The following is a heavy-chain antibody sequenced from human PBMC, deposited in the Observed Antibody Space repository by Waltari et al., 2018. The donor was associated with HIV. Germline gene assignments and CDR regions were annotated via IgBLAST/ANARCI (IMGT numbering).Heavy chain of an antibody. CDR3: ARMQRFYGSEQSRYFYFGMDV. J-gene: IGHJ6*02. Sequence: EVQLVESGGNLTRPGGSLRLSCVGSGFIVSDNYMSWVRQAPGKGTGVGSVLDSNGNTLYGGAVKGRFTIFRDNSRNTLYLQMNTLRVDDTAVYYCARMQRFYGSEQSRYFYFGMDVWGQGTTVTVSS. CDR2: LDSNGNT. V-gene: IGHV3-53*01. D-gene: IGHD3-16*02. CDR1: GFIVSDNY.